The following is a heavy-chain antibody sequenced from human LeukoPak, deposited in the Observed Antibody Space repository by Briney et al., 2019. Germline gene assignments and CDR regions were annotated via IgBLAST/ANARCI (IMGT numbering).Heavy chain of an antibody. V-gene: IGHV3-7*01. CDR2: IKEDGSEN. CDR1: GFTFSRAW. J-gene: IGHJ4*02. Sequence: GGSLRLSCAASGFTFSRAWMSWIRQAPGEGLEWVANIKEDGSENYYADSVKGRFAISRDNAKNSLYLQMNTLRGEDTAIYYCARDGYGYEDWGQGTLVIVSS. CDR3: ARDGYGYED. D-gene: IGHD5-12*01.